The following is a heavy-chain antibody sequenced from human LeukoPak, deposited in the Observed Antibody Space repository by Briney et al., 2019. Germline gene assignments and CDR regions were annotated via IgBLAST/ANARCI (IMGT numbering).Heavy chain of an antibody. J-gene: IGHJ4*02. Sequence: GGSLRLSCAASGFTVSSNYMSWVRQAPGKGLEWVSVIYSGGSTYYADSVKGRFTISRDNSKNTLYLQMNSLRAEDTAVYHCARLDMDYYDSSGYGFDYWGQGTLVTVSS. D-gene: IGHD3-22*01. CDR1: GFTVSSNY. V-gene: IGHV3-53*01. CDR2: IYSGGST. CDR3: ARLDMDYYDSSGYGFDY.